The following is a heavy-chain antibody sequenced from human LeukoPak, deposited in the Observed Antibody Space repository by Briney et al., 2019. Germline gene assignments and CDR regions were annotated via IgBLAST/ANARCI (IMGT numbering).Heavy chain of an antibody. CDR3: ARDLNGVAAAGAFDY. Sequence: SETLSLTYTVSGGSIGSYYWSWIRQPPGKGLEWLGYINYSGSITYNPSLKSRVTISLDMSKNQFSLKLNSVTAADTAVYYCARDLNGVAAAGAFDYWGQGTLVTVSS. V-gene: IGHV4-59*01. J-gene: IGHJ4*02. CDR1: GGSIGSYY. CDR2: INYSGSI. D-gene: IGHD6-13*01.